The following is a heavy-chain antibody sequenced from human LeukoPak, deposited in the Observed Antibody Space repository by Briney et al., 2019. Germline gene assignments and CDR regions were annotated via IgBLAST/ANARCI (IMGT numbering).Heavy chain of an antibody. V-gene: IGHV3-49*04. D-gene: IGHD2-2*01. CDR2: IRSKAYGGTT. CDR3: TLTPRYCSSTSCSHFDY. CDR1: GFTFGDYA. J-gene: IGHJ4*02. Sequence: GGSLRLSCTASGFTFGDYAMSWVRKAPGKGLEWVGIIRSKAYGGTTEYAASVKGRFTISRDDSKSIAYLQMNSLKTEDTAVYYCTLTPRYCSSTSCSHFDYWGQGTLVTVSS.